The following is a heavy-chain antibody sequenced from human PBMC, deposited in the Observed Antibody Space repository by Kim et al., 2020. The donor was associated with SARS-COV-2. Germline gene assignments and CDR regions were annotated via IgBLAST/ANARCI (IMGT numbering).Heavy chain of an antibody. CDR1: GGTFSSYA. V-gene: IGHV1-69*13. J-gene: IGHJ6*02. CDR3: ARCRYNWNSDYYYGMDV. CDR2: IIPIFGTA. D-gene: IGHD1-20*01. Sequence: SVKVSCKASGGTFSSYAISWVRQAPGQGLEWMGGIIPIFGTANYAQKFQGRVTITADESTSTAYMELSSLRSEDTAVYYCARCRYNWNSDYYYGMDVWGQGTTVTVSS.